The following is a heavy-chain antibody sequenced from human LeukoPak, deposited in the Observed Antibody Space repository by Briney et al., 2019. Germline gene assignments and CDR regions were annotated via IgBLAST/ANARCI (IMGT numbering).Heavy chain of an antibody. CDR3: ARARPGGGYYYMDV. D-gene: IGHD3-10*01. Sequence: ASVKVSCKASGYTFTGYYMHWVRQAPGQGLEWMGWINPNSGGTNYAQKFQGRVIMTRDTSISTAYMELSRLRSDDTAVYYCARARPGGGYYYMDVWGKGTTVTVSS. CDR2: INPNSGGT. J-gene: IGHJ6*03. CDR1: GYTFTGYY. V-gene: IGHV1-2*02.